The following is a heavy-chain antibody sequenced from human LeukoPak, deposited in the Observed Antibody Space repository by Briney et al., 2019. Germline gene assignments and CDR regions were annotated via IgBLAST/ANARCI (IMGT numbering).Heavy chain of an antibody. Sequence: GGSLRLSCAASGFTVSSNYMSWVRQAPGKGLEWVSVIYSGGSTYYADSVKGRFTISRDNSKNTLYLQMNSLRAEDTAVYYCAKASGVGLWFGETPNWFDPWGQGTLVTVSS. CDR2: IYSGGST. D-gene: IGHD3-10*01. V-gene: IGHV3-66*01. J-gene: IGHJ5*02. CDR1: GFTVSSNY. CDR3: AKASGVGLWFGETPNWFDP.